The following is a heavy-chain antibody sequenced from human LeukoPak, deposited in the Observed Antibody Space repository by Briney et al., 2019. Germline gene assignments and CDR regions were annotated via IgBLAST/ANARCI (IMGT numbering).Heavy chain of an antibody. CDR1: GYTFTGYY. J-gene: IGHJ4*02. V-gene: IGHV1-2*02. CDR3: ARVGYYDSSGYHDY. D-gene: IGHD3-22*01. Sequence: ASVKVSCKASGYTFTGYYMHWVRQAPGQGLEWMGWINPNSGGTNYAQKFQGRVTMTRDTSISTAYMELSRLRSDDTAVYYCARVGYYDSSGYHDYWGQGTLVTVSS. CDR2: INPNSGGT.